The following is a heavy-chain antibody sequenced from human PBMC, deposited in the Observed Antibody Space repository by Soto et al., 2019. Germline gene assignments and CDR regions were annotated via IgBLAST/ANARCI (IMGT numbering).Heavy chain of an antibody. J-gene: IGHJ6*02. D-gene: IGHD6-6*01. Sequence: XSVKVSCEASGYTFTDYYMHWVRQAPVQGLEWMGWINPNSGGTNYAQKFQGWVTMTRDTSISTAYMELSRLRSDDTAVYYCAREGGAARLTYYYYGMDVWGQGTTVTVSS. CDR1: GYTFTDYY. CDR2: INPNSGGT. V-gene: IGHV1-2*04. CDR3: AREGGAARLTYYYYGMDV.